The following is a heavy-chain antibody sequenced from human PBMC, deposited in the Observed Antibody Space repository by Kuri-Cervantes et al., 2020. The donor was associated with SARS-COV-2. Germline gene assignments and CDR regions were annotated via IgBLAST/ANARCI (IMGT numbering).Heavy chain of an antibody. V-gene: IGHV1-69*05. D-gene: IGHD2-2*02. CDR2: IIPIFGTA. Sequence: SVKVSCKASGGTFSSYAISWVRQAPGQGLEWMGGIIPIFGTANYAQKLQGRVTMTTDTSTSTAYMELRSLRSDDTAVYYCAREAGVPAAILYYHYGMDVWGQGTTVTVSS. CDR3: AREAGVPAAILYYHYGMDV. J-gene: IGHJ6*02. CDR1: GGTFSSYA.